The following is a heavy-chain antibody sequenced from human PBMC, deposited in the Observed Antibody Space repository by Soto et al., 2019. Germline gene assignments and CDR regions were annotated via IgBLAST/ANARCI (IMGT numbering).Heavy chain of an antibody. V-gene: IGHV3-30-3*01. Sequence: GGSLRLSCAASGFTFSSYAMHWVRQAPGKGLEWVAVISYDGSNKYYADSVKGRFTISRDNSKNTLYLQMNSLRAEDTAVYYCARGTYYYDSSGYYYLVYWGQGTLVTVSS. CDR2: ISYDGSNK. D-gene: IGHD3-22*01. CDR1: GFTFSSYA. J-gene: IGHJ4*02. CDR3: ARGTYYYDSSGYYYLVY.